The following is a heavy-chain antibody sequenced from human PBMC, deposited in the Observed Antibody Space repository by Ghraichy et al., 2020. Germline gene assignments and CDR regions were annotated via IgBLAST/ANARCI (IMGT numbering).Heavy chain of an antibody. V-gene: IGHV4-34*01. CDR3: ARGEMAVAVGHYYYGMDV. CDR2: INHSGGT. D-gene: IGHD6-19*01. CDR1: GGSFSGYS. J-gene: IGHJ6*02. Sequence: SETLSLTFAVYGGSFSGYSWSWIRQSPGKGLEWIGEINHSGGTNYNPSLKSRVTISVDRSKNQFSLKLSSVTAADTAVYYCARGEMAVAVGHYYYGMDVWGHGTTVTVSS.